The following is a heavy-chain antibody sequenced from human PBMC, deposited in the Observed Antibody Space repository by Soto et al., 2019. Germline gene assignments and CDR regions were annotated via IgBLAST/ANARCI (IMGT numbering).Heavy chain of an antibody. V-gene: IGHV1-69*13. Sequence: SVKVSCKASGGTFSSYAISWVRPAPGQGLEWMGGIIPIFGTANYAQKFQGRVTITADESTSTAYMQLSSLRSEDTAVYYCARDRDNYDGSGYWFLDYGGQGTLVTVSS. CDR2: IIPIFGTA. D-gene: IGHD3-22*01. J-gene: IGHJ4*02. CDR1: GGTFSSYA. CDR3: ARDRDNYDGSGYWFLDY.